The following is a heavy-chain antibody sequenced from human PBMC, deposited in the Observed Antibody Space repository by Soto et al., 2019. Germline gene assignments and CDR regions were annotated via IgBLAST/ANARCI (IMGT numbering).Heavy chain of an antibody. Sequence: TSETLSLTCTVSGGSINSGSYYWGWIRQPPGKGLEWIGSIYSSGSTYYNPSLKSRVTISVDTSKNQFSLKLSSVTAADTAVYYCARPGVSLYYFDYWGQGTLVTVSS. CDR2: IYSSGST. CDR1: GGSINSGSYY. D-gene: IGHD6-13*01. CDR3: ARPGVSLYYFDY. J-gene: IGHJ4*02. V-gene: IGHV4-39*01.